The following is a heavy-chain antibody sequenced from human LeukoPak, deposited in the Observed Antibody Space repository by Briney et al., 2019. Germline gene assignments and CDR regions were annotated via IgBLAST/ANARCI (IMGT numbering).Heavy chain of an antibody. CDR2: IYYSGST. V-gene: IGHV4-30-4*01. J-gene: IGHJ4*02. Sequence: PSQTLSLTCTVSGGSISSGDYYWSWIRQPPGKGLEWIGYIYYSGSTYYNPSLKSRVTISVDTSKNQFSLKLSSVTAADTAVYYCAREDIVVVPAATRERANSNGFDYWGQGTLVTVSS. CDR1: GGSISSGDYY. CDR3: AREDIVVVPAATRERANSNGFDY. D-gene: IGHD2-2*01.